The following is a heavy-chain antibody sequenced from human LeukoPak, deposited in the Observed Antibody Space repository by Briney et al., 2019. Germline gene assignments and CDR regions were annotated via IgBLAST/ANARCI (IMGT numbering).Heavy chain of an antibody. CDR3: TTERRGSRELTNFDY. J-gene: IGHJ4*02. Sequence: GGSLRLSCAASGFTFSNAWMSWVRQAPGKGLEWVGRIKSKTDGGTTDYAAPAKGRFTISRDDSKNTLYLQMNSLKTEDTAVYYCTTERRGSRELTNFDYWGQGTLVTVSS. V-gene: IGHV3-15*01. CDR2: IKSKTDGGTT. D-gene: IGHD1-26*01. CDR1: GFTFSNAW.